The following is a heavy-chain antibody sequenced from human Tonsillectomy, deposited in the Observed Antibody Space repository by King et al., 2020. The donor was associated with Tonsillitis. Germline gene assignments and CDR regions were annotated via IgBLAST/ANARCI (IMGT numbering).Heavy chain of an antibody. V-gene: IGHV3-48*01. Sequence: VQLVESGGGLVQPGGSLRLSCAASGFTFSSYSMIWVRQAPGKGLEWVSYISSSSSTIYYADSVKGRFTISRDNAKNSLYLQMNSLRAEDTAVYYCARDQAMIVVAHWYFDLWGRGTLVTVSS. J-gene: IGHJ2*01. CDR2: ISSSSSTI. CDR3: ARDQAMIVVAHWYFDL. D-gene: IGHD3-22*01. CDR1: GFTFSSYS.